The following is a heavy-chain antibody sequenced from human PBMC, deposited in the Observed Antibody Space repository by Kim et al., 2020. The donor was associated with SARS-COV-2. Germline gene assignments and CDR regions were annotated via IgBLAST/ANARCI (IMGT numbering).Heavy chain of an antibody. CDR2: IKSKTDGGTT. J-gene: IGHJ4*02. CDR1: GFTFSNAW. CDR3: TAPDSSGHYFDY. D-gene: IGHD3-22*01. V-gene: IGHV3-15*01. Sequence: GGSLRLSCAASGFTFSNAWMSWVRQAPGKGLEWVGRIKSKTDGGTTDYAAPVKGRFTISRDDSKNTLYLQMNSLKTEDTAVYYCTAPDSSGHYFDYWGQGTLVTVSS.